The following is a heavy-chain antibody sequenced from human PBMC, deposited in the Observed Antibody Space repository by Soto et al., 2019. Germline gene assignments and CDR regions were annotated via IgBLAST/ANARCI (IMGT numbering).Heavy chain of an antibody. CDR2: IYTSGST. J-gene: IGHJ4*02. D-gene: IGHD1-20*01. CDR3: ARAMRSGSIT. CDR1: GFSISSYD. V-gene: IGHV4-4*07. Sequence: PAATXSLTCAVAGFSISSYDVIWIRQPAGKGLEWIGRIYTSGSTKYNPSLKSRVTMSVDTSKNQLSLKLSSVTAADTAVYYCARAMRSGSITWGQGPLVNVYS.